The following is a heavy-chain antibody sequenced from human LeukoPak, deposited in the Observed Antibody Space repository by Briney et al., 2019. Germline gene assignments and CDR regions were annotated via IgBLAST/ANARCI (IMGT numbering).Heavy chain of an antibody. CDR2: IHTSGSS. V-gene: IGHV4-4*07. D-gene: IGHD6-25*01. CDR1: GGSISSYY. CDR3: AIGSSSGWSYADF. Sequence: SETLSLTCTVSGGSISSYYWSWIRQPAGKGLEWIGRIHTSGSSDYNPSLRSRVTLSLDKSKSHFSLNLNSVTAADTAVYYCAIGSSSGWSYADFWGQGTLVTVSS. J-gene: IGHJ4*02.